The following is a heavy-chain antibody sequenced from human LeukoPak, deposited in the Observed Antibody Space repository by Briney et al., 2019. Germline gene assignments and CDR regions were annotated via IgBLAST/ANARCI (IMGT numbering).Heavy chain of an antibody. CDR3: ARGIAGQYYYYMDV. J-gene: IGHJ6*03. V-gene: IGHV1-69*13. D-gene: IGHD6-13*01. CDR2: IIPIFGTA. Sequence: SVKVSCRASGGTFSSYAISWVRQAPGQGLEWMGGIIPIFGTANYAQKFQGRVTITADESTSTAYMELSSLRSEDTAVYYCARGIAGQYYYYMDVWGKGTTVTVSS. CDR1: GGTFSSYA.